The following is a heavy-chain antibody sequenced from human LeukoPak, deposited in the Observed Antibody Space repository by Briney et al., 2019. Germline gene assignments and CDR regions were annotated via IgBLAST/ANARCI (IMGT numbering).Heavy chain of an antibody. Sequence: ASVKVSCKASGYTFTSYAMNWVRQAPGQGLEWMGWINTNTGNPTYTQGFTGRFVFSLDTSVSTAYLQISSLKAEDTAVYYCARLHYYDSSGYPNAFDIWGQGTMVTVSS. CDR1: GYTFTSYA. CDR3: ARLHYYDSSGYPNAFDI. D-gene: IGHD3-22*01. J-gene: IGHJ3*02. V-gene: IGHV7-4-1*02. CDR2: INTNTGNP.